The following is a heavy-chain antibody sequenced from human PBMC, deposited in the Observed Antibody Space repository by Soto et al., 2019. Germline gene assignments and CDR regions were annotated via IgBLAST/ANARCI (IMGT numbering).Heavy chain of an antibody. V-gene: IGHV1-3*01. CDR2: INAGNGNT. D-gene: IGHD3-22*01. Sequence: QVQLVQSGAEVKKPGASVKVSCKASGYTFTSYAMHWVRQAPGQRLEWMGWINAGNGNTKYSQKFHGRVTITRDTSASTAYMELSSLRSEDTAVYYCARGDYYDIHDDWSQGTLVTVSS. J-gene: IGHJ4*02. CDR1: GYTFTSYA. CDR3: ARGDYYDIHDD.